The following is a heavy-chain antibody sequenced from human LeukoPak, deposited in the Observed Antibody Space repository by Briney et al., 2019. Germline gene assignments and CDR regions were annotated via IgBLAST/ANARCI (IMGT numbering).Heavy chain of an antibody. V-gene: IGHV4-31*03. CDR2: IYYSGST. J-gene: IGHJ3*02. CDR3: ARDSKDAFDI. CDR1: GGSISSGGYY. D-gene: IGHD2-2*01. Sequence: SQTLSLTCTVSGGSISSGGYYWSWIRQHPGKGLEWIGYIYYSGSTYYNPSLKSRVTISVDTSKNQFSLKLSSVTAADTAVYYCARDSKDAFDIWGQGTMVTVSS.